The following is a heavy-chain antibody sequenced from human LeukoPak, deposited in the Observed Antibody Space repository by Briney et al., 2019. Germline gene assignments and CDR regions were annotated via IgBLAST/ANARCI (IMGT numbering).Heavy chain of an antibody. CDR1: GFTFSSYE. CDR3: ARIGSAAFTDY. D-gene: IGHD3-3*02. J-gene: IGHJ4*02. CDR2: ISDSGGAI. Sequence: GGSLRLSCAASGFTFSSYEMNWVRQAPGKGLEWVSAISDSGGAIFYADSVKGRFTMSRDNSKNSLFLQMNSLRAEDTALYYCARIGSAAFTDYWGQGTLVTVSS. V-gene: IGHV3-23*01.